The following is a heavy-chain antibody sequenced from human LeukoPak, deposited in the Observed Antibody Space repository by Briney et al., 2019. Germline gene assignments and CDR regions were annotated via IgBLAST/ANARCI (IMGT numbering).Heavy chain of an antibody. V-gene: IGHV4-38-2*02. J-gene: IGHJ4*02. CDR2: IYHSGST. Sequence: KPSETLSLTCTVSGYSISSGYYWGWIRQPPGKGLEWIGSIYHSGSTYYNPSLKSRVTISVDTSKNQFSLKLSSVTAADTAVYYCASGVPYYFDYWGQGTLVTVSS. CDR1: GYSISSGYY. CDR3: ASGVPYYFDY. D-gene: IGHD3-10*01.